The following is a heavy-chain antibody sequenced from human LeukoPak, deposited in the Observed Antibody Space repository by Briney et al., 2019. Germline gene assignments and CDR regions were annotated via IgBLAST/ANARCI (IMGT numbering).Heavy chain of an antibody. J-gene: IGHJ6*02. V-gene: IGHV1-69*01. CDR1: GGTFSSYA. Sequence: APVKVSCKASGGTFSSYAISWVRQAPGQGLEWMGGIIPIFGTANYAQKFQGRVTITADESTSTAYMELSSLRSEDTAVYYCARLGCSSTSCYEDGYYYYGMDVWGQGTTVTVSS. CDR3: ARLGCSSTSCYEDGYYYYGMDV. D-gene: IGHD2-2*01. CDR2: IIPIFGTA.